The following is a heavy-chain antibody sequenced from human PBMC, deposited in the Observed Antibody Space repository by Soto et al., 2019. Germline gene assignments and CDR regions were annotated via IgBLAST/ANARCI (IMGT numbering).Heavy chain of an antibody. CDR2: ISGSGGST. V-gene: IGHV3-23*01. CDR1: GFTFSSYA. J-gene: IGHJ6*02. CDR3: AKGTGAMKYYYYGMDV. D-gene: IGHD2-2*01. Sequence: GGSLRLSCAASGFTFSSYAMSWVRQAPGKGLEWVSAISGSGGSTYYADSVKGRFTISRDNSKNTLYLQMNSLRAEDTAVYYCAKGTGAMKYYYYGMDVWGQGTTVTVSS.